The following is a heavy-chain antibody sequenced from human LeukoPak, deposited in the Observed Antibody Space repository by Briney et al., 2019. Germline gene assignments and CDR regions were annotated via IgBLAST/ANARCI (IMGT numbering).Heavy chain of an antibody. CDR3: ATTNLDY. CDR1: GGSISSSSYF. D-gene: IGHD1-14*01. V-gene: IGHV4-39*01. J-gene: IGHJ4*02. CDR2: IYYIGST. Sequence: PSETLSLTCTVSGGSISSSSYFWGWIRQPPGKGLEWIGSIYYIGSTNYNPSLKSRITISVDTSKNQFSLKLSSVTAADTAVYYCATTNLDYWGQGTLVTVSS.